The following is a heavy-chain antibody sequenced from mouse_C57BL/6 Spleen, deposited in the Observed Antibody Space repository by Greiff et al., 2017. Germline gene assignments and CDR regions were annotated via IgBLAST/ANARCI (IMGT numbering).Heavy chain of an antibody. CDR3: TTRVSYYFDY. CDR2: IDPEDGDT. D-gene: IGHD6-2*01. J-gene: IGHJ2*01. V-gene: IGHV14-1*01. Sequence: EVQLQQSGAELVRPGASVKLSCTASGFNIKDYYMHWVKQRPEQGLEWIGRIDPEDGDTEYAPKFQGKATMTADTSSNPAYLQLSSLTSEDTAVYSCTTRVSYYFDYWGQGTTLTVSS. CDR1: GFNIKDYY.